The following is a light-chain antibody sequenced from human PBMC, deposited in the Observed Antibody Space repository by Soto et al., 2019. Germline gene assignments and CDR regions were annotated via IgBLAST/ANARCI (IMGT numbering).Light chain of an antibody. CDR3: QQYDNLPLT. Sequence: DIQMTQSPYSLSASVGDRVTITCQASQDSSNYLNWYQQKPGKAPKLLIYDAYNLETGVPARFRGSGSGKDFTFTISSLQPEDIATYYCQQYDNLPLTFGQGTKVEIK. CDR2: DAY. V-gene: IGKV1-33*01. J-gene: IGKJ1*01. CDR1: QDSSNY.